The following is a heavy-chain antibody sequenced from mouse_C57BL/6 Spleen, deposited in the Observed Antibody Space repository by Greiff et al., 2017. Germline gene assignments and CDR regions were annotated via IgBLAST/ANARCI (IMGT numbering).Heavy chain of an antibody. D-gene: IGHD2-5*01. V-gene: IGHV3-6*01. J-gene: IGHJ2*01. CDR3: ARGSYSNYLDY. CDR1: GYSITSGYY. CDR2: ISYDGSN. Sequence: EVQLQESGPGLVKPSQSLSLTCSVTGYSITSGYYWNWIRQFPGNKLEWMGYISYDGSNNYNPSRKNRISITRDTSKNQFFLKLNSVTTEDTATYYCARGSYSNYLDYWGQGPTLTVSS.